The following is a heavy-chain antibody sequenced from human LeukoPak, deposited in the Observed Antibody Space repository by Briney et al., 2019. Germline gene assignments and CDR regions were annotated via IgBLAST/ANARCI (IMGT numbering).Heavy chain of an antibody. Sequence: PGGSLRLSCAGSGFTLSSYWMHWVRQAPGKGLVWVSRFYSDGSRTNYADSVKGRFTISGDNAKNTQYLQMNSLGAEDTAVYYCARSGRGGAFDIWGQGTMVTVSS. V-gene: IGHV3-74*01. D-gene: IGHD1-26*01. CDR1: GFTLSSYW. CDR2: FYSDGSRT. J-gene: IGHJ3*02. CDR3: ARSGRGGAFDI.